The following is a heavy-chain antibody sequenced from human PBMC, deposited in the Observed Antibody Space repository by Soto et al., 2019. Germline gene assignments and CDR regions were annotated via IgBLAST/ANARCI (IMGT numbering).Heavy chain of an antibody. J-gene: IGHJ6*02. CDR3: ARDLHVAYGMDV. CDR2: INPNSGGA. V-gene: IGHV1-2*04. CDR1: GYTFTGYY. Sequence: QEQLVQSGAEVKKPGASVKVSCKDSGYTFTGYYMHWVRQAPGQGLEWMGWINPNSGGANYAQKFQGWVTMTRDTSISTAYMELSRLRSDDTAVYYCARDLHVAYGMDVWGQGTTVTVSS. D-gene: IGHD4-4*01.